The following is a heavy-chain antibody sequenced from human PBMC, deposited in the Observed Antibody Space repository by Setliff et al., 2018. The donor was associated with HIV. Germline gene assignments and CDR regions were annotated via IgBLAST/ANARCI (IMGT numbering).Heavy chain of an antibody. D-gene: IGHD6-13*01. J-gene: IGHJ4*02. CDR3: AVYDRDIAAAPGYFDY. CDR1: GGSFSGYN. V-gene: IGHV4-34*01. Sequence: PSETLSLTCAVYGGSFSGYNWNWIRQPPGEGLEWIGEINHSGRIDHNPSLRSRVTISVDTSKNQFSLKLSSVTAADTAVYYCAVYDRDIAAAPGYFDYWGQGTLVTVSS. CDR2: INHSGRI.